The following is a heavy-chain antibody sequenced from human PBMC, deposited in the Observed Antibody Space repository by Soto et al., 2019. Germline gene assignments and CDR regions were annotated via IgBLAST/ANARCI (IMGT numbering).Heavy chain of an antibody. D-gene: IGHD3-10*01. CDR2: INAGNGNT. CDR1: GYTFTSYA. J-gene: IGHJ3*02. CDR3: AKVAYPYYYGSGGDDAFDI. Sequence: GASVKVSCKASGYTFTSYAMHWVRQAPGQRLEWMGWINAGNGNTRYSQKFQGRVTITRDTSASTAYMELSSLRSEDTAVYYCAKVAYPYYYGSGGDDAFDIWGQGTMVTVSS. V-gene: IGHV1-3*01.